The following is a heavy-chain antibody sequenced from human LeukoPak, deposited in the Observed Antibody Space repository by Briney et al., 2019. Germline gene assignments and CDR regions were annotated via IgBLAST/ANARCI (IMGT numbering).Heavy chain of an antibody. CDR1: GYTFSSYG. V-gene: IGHV3-30*18. D-gene: IGHD2-2*01. CDR3: AKSTAHFDY. J-gene: IGHJ4*02. Sequence: GGCLRLSCAASGYTFSSYGMHWVRQAPGKGLEWVAVISYDGSNKYYADSAKGRFTISRDNSKNTLYLQMNSLRAEDTAVYYCAKSTAHFDYWGQGTLVTVSS. CDR2: ISYDGSNK.